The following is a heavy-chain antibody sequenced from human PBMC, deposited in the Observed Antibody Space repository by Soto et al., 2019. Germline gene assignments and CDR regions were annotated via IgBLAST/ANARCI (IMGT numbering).Heavy chain of an antibody. Sequence: SETLSLTCTVSGGSVSSGSYYWTWIRQPPGKGLEWIGYIYNSGSTNYNPSLKSRVIISVDTSKNQFSLKLNSVTAADTAVYYCASQGGWYFDYWGQGTMVTVYS. CDR3: ASQGGWYFDY. D-gene: IGHD3-16*01. J-gene: IGHJ4*02. V-gene: IGHV4-61*01. CDR1: GGSVSSGSYY. CDR2: IYNSGST.